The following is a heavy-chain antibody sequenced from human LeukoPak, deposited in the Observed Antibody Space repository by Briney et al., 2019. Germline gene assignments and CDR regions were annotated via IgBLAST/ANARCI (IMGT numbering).Heavy chain of an antibody. CDR1: GYTFTSYG. D-gene: IGHD3-22*01. CDR3: ARVLSGGAMIVLPSWFDP. J-gene: IGHJ5*02. CDR2: ISAYNGNT. V-gene: IGHV1-18*01. Sequence: GASVKVSCKASGYTFTSYGISWVRQAPGQGLEWMGWISAYNGNTNYAQKLQGRVTMTTDTSTSTAYMELRSLRSDDTAVYYCARVLSGGAMIVLPSWFDPWGQGTLVTVSS.